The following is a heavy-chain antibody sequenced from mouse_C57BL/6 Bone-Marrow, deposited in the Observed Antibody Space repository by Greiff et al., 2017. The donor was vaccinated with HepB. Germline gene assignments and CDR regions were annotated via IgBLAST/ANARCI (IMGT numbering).Heavy chain of an antibody. CDR3: ARGDGNDRDFDY. CDR2: IYPGSGST. Sequence: QVQLQQPGAGLVKPGASVKMSCKASGYTFTSYWITWVKQRPGQGLEWIGDIYPGSGSTNYNEKFKSKATLTVDTSSSTAYMQLSSLTSEDSAVYYCARGDGNDRDFDYWGQGTTLTVSS. V-gene: IGHV1-55*01. CDR1: GYTFTSYW. D-gene: IGHD2-2*01. J-gene: IGHJ2*01.